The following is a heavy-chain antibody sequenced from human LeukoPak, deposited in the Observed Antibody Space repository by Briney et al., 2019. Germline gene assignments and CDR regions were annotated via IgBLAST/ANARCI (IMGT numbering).Heavy chain of an antibody. Sequence: PGGSLRLSCATSGFTFNRGWMSWVRQAPGKGLEWVANIKEDGSEKYYVDSVKGRFTNSRDIAKNSLYLQMNSLRAEDTAVYYCTRNQDWGQGTLVSVSS. V-gene: IGHV3-7*01. J-gene: IGHJ4*02. CDR3: TRNQD. CDR2: IKEDGSEK. CDR1: GFTFNRGW.